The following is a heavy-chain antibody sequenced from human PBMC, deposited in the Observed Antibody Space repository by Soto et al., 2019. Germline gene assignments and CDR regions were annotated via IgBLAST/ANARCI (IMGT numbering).Heavy chain of an antibody. Sequence: QVQLVQSGAEMKKPGASVKVSCKASGYTFTSYGINWVRQAPGQGLEWMGWISVYNGNADYAQMLQGRVTMTTDTVTSTAYMELRSLRSDDTAVYYCAGYPAGSGVDFDYWGQGTLVTVSS. J-gene: IGHJ4*02. D-gene: IGHD2-8*01. CDR3: AGYPAGSGVDFDY. CDR2: ISVYNGNA. V-gene: IGHV1-18*01. CDR1: GYTFTSYG.